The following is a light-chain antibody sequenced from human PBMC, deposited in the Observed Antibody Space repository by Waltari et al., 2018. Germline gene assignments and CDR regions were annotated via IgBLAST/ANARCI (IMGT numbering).Light chain of an antibody. V-gene: IGLV6-57*01. CDR3: QSYDSGVV. Sequence: SGSIASNYVQWYQQRPGSSPTTVIYEDNQRPSGVPDRFSGSIDSSSNSASLTISGLKTEDEADYYCQSYDSGVVFGGGTKLTVL. J-gene: IGLJ2*01. CDR2: EDN. CDR1: SGSIASNY.